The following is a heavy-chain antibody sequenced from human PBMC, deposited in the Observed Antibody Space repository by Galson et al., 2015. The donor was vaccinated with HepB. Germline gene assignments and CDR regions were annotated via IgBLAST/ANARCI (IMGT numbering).Heavy chain of an antibody. J-gene: IGHJ5*02. CDR1: GYTFTGYY. Sequence: SVKVSCKASGYTFTGYYMHWVRQAPGQGLEWMGWINPNSGGTNYAQRFQGRVTMTRDTSISTAYMELSRLSSDDTAVYYCERAGVPAAIYGKWFDPWGQGTLVTVSS. CDR3: ERAGVPAAIYGKWFDP. D-gene: IGHD2-2*02. V-gene: IGHV1-2*02. CDR2: INPNSGGT.